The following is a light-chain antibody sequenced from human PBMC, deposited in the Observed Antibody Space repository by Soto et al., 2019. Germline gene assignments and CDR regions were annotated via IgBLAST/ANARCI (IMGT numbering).Light chain of an antibody. CDR2: KAS. Sequence: IQMTQSPSSLSASVGDRVTITCRASQGVDSDLSWYQQKPGKAPKLLIYKASTLKSGVPSRFSGSGSGTEFTLTISSLQPDDFATYYCQHYNSYSEAFGQGTKVELK. CDR1: QGVDSD. V-gene: IGKV1-5*03. J-gene: IGKJ1*01. CDR3: QHYNSYSEA.